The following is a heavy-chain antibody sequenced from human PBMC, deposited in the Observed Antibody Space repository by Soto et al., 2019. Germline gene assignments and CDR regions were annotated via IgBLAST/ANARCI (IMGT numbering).Heavy chain of an antibody. V-gene: IGHV4-34*01. D-gene: IGHD2-2*01. Sequence: QVQLQQWGAGLLKPSETLSLTCAVYGGSFSGYYWSWIRQPPGKGLEWIGEINHSGSTNYNPSLNSRVTLPVHTSKNQFSLKLSSVTDADTAVYYCAPWGCSSPRGYVSWFDPWGQGTLVTVSS. CDR2: INHSGST. CDR1: GGSFSGYY. CDR3: APWGCSSPRGYVSWFDP. J-gene: IGHJ5*02.